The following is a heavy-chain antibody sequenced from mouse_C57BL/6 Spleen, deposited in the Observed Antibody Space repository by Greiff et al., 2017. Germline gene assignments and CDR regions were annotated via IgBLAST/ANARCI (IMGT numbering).Heavy chain of an antibody. CDR1: GYTFTSYG. CDR3: ASAIYDGYGVY. CDR2: IYPRSGNT. J-gene: IGHJ2*01. Sequence: QVQLQQSGAELARPGASVKLSCKASGYTFTSYGISWVKQRTGQGLEWIGEIYPRSGNTYYNEKFKGKATLTADKSSSTAYMELRSLTSEDSAVYFCASAIYDGYGVYWGQGTTLTVSS. V-gene: IGHV1-81*01. D-gene: IGHD2-3*01.